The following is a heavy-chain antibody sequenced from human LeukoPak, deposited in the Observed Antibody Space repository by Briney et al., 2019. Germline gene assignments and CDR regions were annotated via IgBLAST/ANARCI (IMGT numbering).Heavy chain of an antibody. CDR2: TSYDGNNK. Sequence: GGSLRLSCAASGFTFSTYAMHWVRQAPGKGLEWVAVTSYDGNNKYYVDSVKGRFTISRDNSKNTLYLQMTSLRPEDTAVYYCAREDGDLPDYWGQGTLVTVSS. CDR3: AREDGDLPDY. D-gene: IGHD4-17*01. CDR1: GFTFSTYA. V-gene: IGHV3-30-3*01. J-gene: IGHJ4*02.